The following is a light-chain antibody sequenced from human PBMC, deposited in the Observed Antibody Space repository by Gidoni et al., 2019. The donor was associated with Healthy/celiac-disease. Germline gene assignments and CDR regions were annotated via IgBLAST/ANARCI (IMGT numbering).Light chain of an antibody. CDR2: DAS. Sequence: EIVLTQSPATLSLSPGERATLSCRASQSVSSYLAWYQQKPGQAPRLLIYDASNRATGIPARFSGSGSGTDFTLTISSLEPEDFAVYYCQQRSNWPPFTFGGXTKVEIK. CDR3: QQRSNWPPFT. V-gene: IGKV3-11*01. J-gene: IGKJ4*01. CDR1: QSVSSY.